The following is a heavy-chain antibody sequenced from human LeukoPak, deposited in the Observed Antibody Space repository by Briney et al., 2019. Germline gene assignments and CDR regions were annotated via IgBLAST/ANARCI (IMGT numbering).Heavy chain of an antibody. Sequence: GASVKVSCKASGYTFTSYGISWVRQAPGQGLEWMGWISAYNGNTNYAQKLQGRVTMTTDTSTSTAYMELRSLRSDDTAVYYCARVNYYGSGSLPNWFDPWGQGTLVTVSS. CDR2: ISAYNGNT. CDR1: GYTFTSYG. J-gene: IGHJ5*02. D-gene: IGHD3-10*01. V-gene: IGHV1-18*01. CDR3: ARVNYYGSGSLPNWFDP.